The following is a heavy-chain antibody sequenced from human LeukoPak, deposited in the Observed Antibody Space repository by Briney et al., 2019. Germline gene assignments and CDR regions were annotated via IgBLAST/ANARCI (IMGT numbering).Heavy chain of an antibody. Sequence: PGGSLRLSFAASGFTFSSYGMHWVRQAPGKGLEWVAFIRYDGSNKYYADSVKGRFTIYRDDSKNTLYLQMNSLRAEDTAVYYCAKSLGSYYPFDYWGQGPLVTVSS. D-gene: IGHD1-26*01. CDR1: GFTFSSYG. CDR3: AKSLGSYYPFDY. V-gene: IGHV3-30*02. J-gene: IGHJ4*02. CDR2: IRYDGSNK.